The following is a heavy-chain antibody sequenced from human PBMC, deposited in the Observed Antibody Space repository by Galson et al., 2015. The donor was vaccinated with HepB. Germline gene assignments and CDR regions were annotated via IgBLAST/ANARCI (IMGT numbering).Heavy chain of an antibody. CDR3: AREGSSGSYCDY. V-gene: IGHV3-48*01. CDR2: ISSVNAI. J-gene: IGHJ4*02. D-gene: IGHD1-26*01. CDR1: GFTFSTYS. Sequence: SLRLSCATSGFTFSTYSMNWVRQAPGKGLEWVSYISSVNAIYYADSVRGRFTISRDNAKSSLYLQMDSLRAEDTAVYYCAREGSSGSYCDYWGQGALVTISS.